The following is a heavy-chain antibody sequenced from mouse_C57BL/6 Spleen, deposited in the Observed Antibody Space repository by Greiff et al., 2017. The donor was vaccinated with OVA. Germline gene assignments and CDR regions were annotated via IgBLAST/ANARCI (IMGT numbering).Heavy chain of an antibody. V-gene: IGHV1-15*01. CDR2: LDPETGGT. D-gene: IGHD1-1*01. CDR3: TRYGGAPPGVAY. J-gene: IGHJ3*01. Sequence: QVQLQQSGAELVRPGASVTLSCKASGYTFTAYEMHWVKQTPVPGLEWIGALDPETGGTAYNQKFKGKAILTADKSSSTAYMALRSLTSEDSAGYYCTRYGGAPPGVAYWGQGTLVTVSA. CDR1: GYTFTAYE.